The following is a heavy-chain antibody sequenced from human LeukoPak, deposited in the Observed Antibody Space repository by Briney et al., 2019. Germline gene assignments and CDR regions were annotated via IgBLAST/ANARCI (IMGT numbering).Heavy chain of an antibody. D-gene: IGHD2-8*01. CDR3: TRGVAQSDQGIIES. Sequence: SETLSLTSAVSGNSVSSGLFWGWIRQPPGKGLEWIATIYHNGITHYNPSLKSRVNISVDTSKNQFSLKMRSVTAADTAVYYCTRGVAQSDQGIIESWGQGTLATVSS. CDR1: GNSVSSGLF. J-gene: IGHJ4*02. CDR2: IYHNGIT. V-gene: IGHV4-38-2*01.